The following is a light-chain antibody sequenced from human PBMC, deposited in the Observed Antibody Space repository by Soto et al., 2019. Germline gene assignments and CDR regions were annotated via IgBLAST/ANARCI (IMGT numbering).Light chain of an antibody. J-gene: IGLJ2*01. CDR2: SNN. Sequence: QPVLTQPPSASGTPGQRVTISCSGSSSNIGTYTVNWYQQVPGTAPKLLIYSNNQRPSGVPDRFSCSKSGTSASMAISGLQSEDEADYYCAAWDASLNGVIFGGGTQLTVL. CDR1: SSNIGTYT. V-gene: IGLV1-44*01. CDR3: AAWDASLNGVI.